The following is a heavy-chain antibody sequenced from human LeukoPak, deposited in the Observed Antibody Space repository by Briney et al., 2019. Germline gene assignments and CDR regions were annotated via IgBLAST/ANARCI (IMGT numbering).Heavy chain of an antibody. CDR2: IYYSGST. Sequence: SETLSLTCTVPGGSISSGDYYWSWIRQPPGKGLEWIGYIYYSGSTYYNPSLKSRVTISVDTSKNQFSLKLSSVTAADTAVYYCARSNGKYQLPINYWGQGTLVTVSS. V-gene: IGHV4-30-4*08. CDR3: ARSNGKYQLPINY. D-gene: IGHD2-2*01. CDR1: GGSISSGDYY. J-gene: IGHJ4*02.